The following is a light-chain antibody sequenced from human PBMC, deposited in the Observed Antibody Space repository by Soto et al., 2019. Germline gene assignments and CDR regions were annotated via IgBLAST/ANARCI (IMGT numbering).Light chain of an antibody. CDR1: QSVSSY. CDR2: GAS. Sequence: EIVLTQSTGTLSLSPGERATLSCRASQSVSSYLAWYQQKPGQGPRLLIYGASSRATGIPDRFSGSGSGTEFTLTISRLEPEDSALYYCQHYGSSRTFGLGTKVEIK. CDR3: QHYGSSRT. J-gene: IGKJ1*01. V-gene: IGKV3-20*01.